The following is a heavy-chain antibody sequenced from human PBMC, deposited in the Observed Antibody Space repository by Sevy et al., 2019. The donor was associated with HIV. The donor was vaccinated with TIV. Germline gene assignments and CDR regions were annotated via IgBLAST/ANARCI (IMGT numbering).Heavy chain of an antibody. V-gene: IGHV4-31*03. D-gene: IGHD2-2*01. CDR1: GGSISSGGYY. Sequence: SETLSLTCTVSGGSISSGGYYWSWIRQHPWKGLEWIGYIYYSGSTYYNPSLKSRVTISVDTSKNQFSLKLSSVTAADTAVYYCARAGDIVVVPWVFDYWGQGTLVTVSS. J-gene: IGHJ4*02. CDR3: ARAGDIVVVPWVFDY. CDR2: IYYSGST.